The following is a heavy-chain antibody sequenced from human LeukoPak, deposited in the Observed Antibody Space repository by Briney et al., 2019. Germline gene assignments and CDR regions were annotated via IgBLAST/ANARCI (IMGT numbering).Heavy chain of an antibody. CDR1: GFTFSSYA. J-gene: IGHJ6*02. CDR2: ISYDGSNK. Sequence: GGSLRLSCAASGFTFSSYAMHWVRQAPGKGLEWVAVISYDGSNKYYADSVKGRFTISRDNSKNTLYLQMNSLRVEDTAVYYCARATAGIYGLDVWGQGTTVTVSS. V-gene: IGHV3-30-3*01. D-gene: IGHD3-10*01. CDR3: ARATAGIYGLDV.